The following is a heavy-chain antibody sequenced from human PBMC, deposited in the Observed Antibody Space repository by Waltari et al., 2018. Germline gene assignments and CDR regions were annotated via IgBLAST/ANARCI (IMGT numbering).Heavy chain of an antibody. CDR3: ARDGWACHSTTCHFDS. Sequence: QVQLQESGPGLVKPSKTLSLTCTVSGDSISNYYWGWIRQPAGKGLEWVGRLSASGSTAYHPSLKSRLTMSVDTSKNQFSLKLSSVTAADTAVYYCARDGWACHSTTCHFDSWGQGTLVTVSS. V-gene: IGHV4-4*07. J-gene: IGHJ4*02. D-gene: IGHD2-2*01. CDR1: GDSISNYY. CDR2: LSASGST.